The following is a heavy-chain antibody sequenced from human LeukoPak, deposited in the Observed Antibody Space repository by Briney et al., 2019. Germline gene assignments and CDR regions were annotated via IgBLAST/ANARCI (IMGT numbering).Heavy chain of an antibody. CDR2: ISAYNGNT. V-gene: IGHV1-18*01. CDR1: GYTFTSYG. D-gene: IGHD3-9*01. J-gene: IGHJ5*02. CDR3: ASVLRYFDWPTRFDP. Sequence: ASVKVSCQASGYTFTSYGISWVRQAPGQGLEWMGWISAYNGNTDYAQKLQGRVTMTTDTSTSTAYMELRSLRSDDTAVYYCASVLRYFDWPTRFDPWGQGTLVTVSS.